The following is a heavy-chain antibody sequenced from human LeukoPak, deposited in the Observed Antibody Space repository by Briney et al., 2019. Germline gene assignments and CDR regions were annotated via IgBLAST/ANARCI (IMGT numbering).Heavy chain of an antibody. CDR2: ISAYNGNT. V-gene: IGHV1-18*01. D-gene: IGHD5-18*01. Sequence: GASVKVSCKASGYTFTSYGISWVRQAPGQGLEWMGWISAYNGNTNYAQKLQGRVTMTTDTSTSTAYMELRSLRSDDTAVYYCARAFLYSYGLFQHFDYWGQGTLVTVSS. J-gene: IGHJ4*02. CDR3: ARAFLYSYGLFQHFDY. CDR1: GYTFTSYG.